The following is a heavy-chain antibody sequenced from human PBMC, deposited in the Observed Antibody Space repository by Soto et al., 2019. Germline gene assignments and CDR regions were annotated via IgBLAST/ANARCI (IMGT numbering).Heavy chain of an antibody. CDR3: AKDLLLRFLEWSLKYYYYGMDV. J-gene: IGHJ6*02. CDR2: ISYDGSNT. Sequence: AGALRLPSAASGFNFSRYGMHWVSQAPGKGLEWVPVISYDGSNTYYADSVKGRFAISRDNSKSTLYLQMNSLRADDTAVYYCAKDLLLRFLEWSLKYYYYGMDVWGQGSTVTVSS. D-gene: IGHD3-3*01. V-gene: IGHV3-30*18. CDR1: GFNFSRYG.